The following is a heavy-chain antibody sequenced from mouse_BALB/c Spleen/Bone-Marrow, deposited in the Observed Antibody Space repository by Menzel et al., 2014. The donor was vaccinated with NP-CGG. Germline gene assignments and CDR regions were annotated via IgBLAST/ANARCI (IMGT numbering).Heavy chain of an antibody. CDR2: FYPGSGNI. V-gene: IGHV1-62-2*01. Sequence: QVQLKESGAELVKPGASVKLSCKASGYTFTDYIIHWIKQRSGQGLEWIGWFYPGSGNIKYNEKFKDKATLTADKSSSTVYMELSRLTSEDSAVYFCTRHFYGSSYFDYWGQGTTHTVSS. J-gene: IGHJ2*01. CDR1: GYTFTDYI. CDR3: TRHFYGSSYFDY. D-gene: IGHD1-1*01.